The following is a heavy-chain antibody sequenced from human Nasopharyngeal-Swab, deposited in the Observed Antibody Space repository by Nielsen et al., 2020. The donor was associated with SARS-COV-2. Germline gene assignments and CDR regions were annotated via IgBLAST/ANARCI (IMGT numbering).Heavy chain of an antibody. CDR1: GFTFNIYA. V-gene: IGHV3-23*01. CDR3: AKDGVVRGDALDL. Sequence: GGSLRLSCAASGFTFNIYAMAWVRRAPGRGLQWVTGVSASGDSTYYTDSVKGRFSISRDNSKNTLFLQMHSLRVEDTAVYYCAKDGVVRGDALDLWGQGTMVTVSS. J-gene: IGHJ3*01. CDR2: VSASGDST. D-gene: IGHD3-10*01.